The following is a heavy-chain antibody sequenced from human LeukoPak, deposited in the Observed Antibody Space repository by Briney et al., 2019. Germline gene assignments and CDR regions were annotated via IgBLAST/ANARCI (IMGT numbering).Heavy chain of an antibody. D-gene: IGHD1-1*01. CDR1: GFTFSSYG. Sequence: QAGGSLRLSCAASGFTFSSYGMHWVRQAPGKGLEWVAVIWYDGSNKYYADSAKGRFTISRDNSKNTLYLQMNSLRAEDTAVYYCARDFGTVGLDYWGQGTLVTVSS. CDR2: IWYDGSNK. CDR3: ARDFGTVGLDY. V-gene: IGHV3-33*01. J-gene: IGHJ4*02.